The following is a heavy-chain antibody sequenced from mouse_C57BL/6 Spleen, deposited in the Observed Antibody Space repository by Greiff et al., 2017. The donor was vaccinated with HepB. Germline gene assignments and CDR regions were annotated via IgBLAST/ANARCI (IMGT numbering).Heavy chain of an antibody. Sequence: EVQVVESGGGLVKPGGSLKLSCAASGFTFSSYAMSWVRQTPEKRLEWVATISDGGSYTYYPDNVKGRFTISRDNAKNNLYLQMSHLKSEDTAMYYCAIYYYGSSSPWFAYWGQGTLVTVSA. CDR3: AIYYYGSSSPWFAY. CDR2: ISDGGSYT. D-gene: IGHD1-1*01. V-gene: IGHV5-4*01. CDR1: GFTFSSYA. J-gene: IGHJ3*01.